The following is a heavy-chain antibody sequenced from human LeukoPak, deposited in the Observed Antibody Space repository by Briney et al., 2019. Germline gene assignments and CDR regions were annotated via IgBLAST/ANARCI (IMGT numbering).Heavy chain of an antibody. CDR3: AKQARYSNFWSGYLYYFDY. CDR1: GFTFNNYA. J-gene: IGHJ4*02. V-gene: IGHV3-23*01. D-gene: IGHD3-3*01. Sequence: PGGSLRLSCAASGFTFNNYAASWVRQAPGKGLEWVSAFVGGGTTNYAASVKGRFTISRDNSRNTLYLQMNTLRAEDTAVYYCAKQARYSNFWSGYLYYFDYWGQGTLVTVSS. CDR2: FVGGGTT.